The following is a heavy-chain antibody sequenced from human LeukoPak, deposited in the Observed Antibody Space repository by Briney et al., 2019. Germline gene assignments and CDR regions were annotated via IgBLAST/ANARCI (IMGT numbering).Heavy chain of an antibody. CDR1: GFTFSSYA. CDR3: ARDVYSSSWREPAFDT. CDR2: ISYDGSNK. Sequence: GRSLRLSCAASGFTFSSYAMHWVRQAPGKGLEWVAVISYDGSNKYYADSVKGRFTISRDNSKNTLYLQMNSLRAEDTAVYYCARDVYSSSWREPAFDTWGQGTMVTVSS. V-gene: IGHV3-30-3*01. D-gene: IGHD6-13*01. J-gene: IGHJ3*02.